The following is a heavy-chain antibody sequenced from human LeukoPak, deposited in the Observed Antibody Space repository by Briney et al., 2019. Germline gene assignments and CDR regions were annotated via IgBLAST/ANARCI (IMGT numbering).Heavy chain of an antibody. V-gene: IGHV3-48*03. D-gene: IGHD3-22*01. CDR2: ISSSGSTV. J-gene: IGHJ3*02. CDR3: AREVYYDSSGGGI. Sequence: GGSLRLSCAASGFPFSNYAMSWVRQAPGKGLEWVSYISSSGSTVYYTDSVKGRFTISRDNAKNPLYLQMNSLRAEDTAVYYCAREVYYDSSGGGIWGQGTMVTVSS. CDR1: GFPFSNYA.